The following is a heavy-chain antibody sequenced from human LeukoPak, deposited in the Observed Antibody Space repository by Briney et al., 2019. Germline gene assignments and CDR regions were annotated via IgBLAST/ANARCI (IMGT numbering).Heavy chain of an antibody. D-gene: IGHD3-10*01. CDR1: GGSFSGYY. Sequence: PSETLSLTCAVYGGSFSGYYWSWIRQPPGKGLEWIGYIYHSGTSNYNPSLKSRVTISVDTSKNQFSLKLSSVTAADTAVYYCARTTMVRGTYYMDVWGKGTTVTISS. J-gene: IGHJ6*03. V-gene: IGHV4-34*01. CDR3: ARTTMVRGTYYMDV. CDR2: IYHSGTS.